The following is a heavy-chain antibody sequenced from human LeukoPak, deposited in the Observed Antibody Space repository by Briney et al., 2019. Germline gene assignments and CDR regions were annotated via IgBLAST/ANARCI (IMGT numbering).Heavy chain of an antibody. V-gene: IGHV4-59*01. D-gene: IGHD5-18*01. CDR1: GGSISSYY. J-gene: IGHJ4*02. Sequence: SETLSLTCTVSGGSISSYYWSWLRQPPGKGLEWIGYIYYSGSTNYNPSLKSRVTISVDTSKNQFSLKLSSVTAAVTAVYYCARGRYTYAYSGYYFDYWGQGTLVTVSS. CDR3: ARGRYTYAYSGYYFDY. CDR2: IYYSGST.